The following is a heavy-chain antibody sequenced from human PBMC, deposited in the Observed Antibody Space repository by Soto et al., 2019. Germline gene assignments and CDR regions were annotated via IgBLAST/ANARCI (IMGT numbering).Heavy chain of an antibody. CDR3: ARLTTSVWYRDDYYYGMDV. J-gene: IGHJ6*02. D-gene: IGHD6-19*01. CDR2: ISSSSSYT. Sequence: QVQLVESGGGLVKPGGPLRLSCAASGFTFSDYYMNWIRQAPGKGLEWVSYISSSSSYTNYADSVKGRFTISRDNAKNSLYLPMSGLRAEDTAVYSCARLTTSVWYRDDYYYGMDVWGQGTTVTVSS. CDR1: GFTFSDYY. V-gene: IGHV3-11*05.